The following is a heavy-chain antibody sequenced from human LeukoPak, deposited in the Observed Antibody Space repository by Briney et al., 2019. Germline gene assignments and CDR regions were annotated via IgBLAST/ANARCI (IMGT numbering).Heavy chain of an antibody. V-gene: IGHV3-53*01. CDR3: ARGGWGTYDPGNLDF. J-gene: IGHJ4*02. D-gene: IGHD6-19*01. CDR1: GFNVSRNY. CDR2: IYSGGST. Sequence: PGGSLRLSCAASGFNVSRNYMNWVRQAPGKGLEWGSVIYSGGSTYYADSVKGRFTISRDISKNTLYLQINSLRAEDTALYYCARGGWGTYDPGNLDFWGQGTLVTVSS.